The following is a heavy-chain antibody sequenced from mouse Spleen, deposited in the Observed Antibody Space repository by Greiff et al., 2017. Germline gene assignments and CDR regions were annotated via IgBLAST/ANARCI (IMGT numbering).Heavy chain of an antibody. V-gene: IGHV1-81*01. CDR3: AREDVYYDYDGLYYFDY. CDR2: IYPRSGNT. D-gene: IGHD2-4*01. Sequence: VKLLESGAELARPGASVKLSCKASGYTFTSYGISWVKQRTGQGLEWIGEIYPRSGNTYYNEKFKGKATLTADESSSTAYMELRSLTSEDSAVYFCAREDVYYDYDGLYYFDYWGQGTTLTVSS. J-gene: IGHJ2*01. CDR1: GYTFTSYG.